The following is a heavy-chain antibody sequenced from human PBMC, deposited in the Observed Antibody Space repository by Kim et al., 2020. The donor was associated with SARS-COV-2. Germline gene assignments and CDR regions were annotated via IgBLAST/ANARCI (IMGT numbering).Heavy chain of an antibody. J-gene: IGHJ4*02. CDR3: AKEDAVAVAGGFDC. D-gene: IGHD6-19*01. CDR2: ISYDGRNK. V-gene: IGHV3-30*18. CDR1: GFIFSNYG. Sequence: GGSLRLSCAASGFIFSNYGMHWVRQAPGKGLEWVAVISYDGRNKHYGDAVKGRFTISRDNSKNTLDLEMNSLRDDDTAVYYCAKEDAVAVAGGFDCWGQGTLVTVS.